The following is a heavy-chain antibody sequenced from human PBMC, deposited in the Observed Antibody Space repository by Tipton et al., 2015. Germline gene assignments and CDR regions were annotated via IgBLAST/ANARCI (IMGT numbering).Heavy chain of an antibody. Sequence: VQLVQSGAEVKKPGESLKISCKGSGYSFSNYWIGWVRQMPGKGLEWMGSIYPDDSDTRCSPSFQGQVTISADKSISTAYLQWNSLKASDTAMYYCARLGLDTSWWVDYWGQGTLVTVSS. CDR3: ARLGLDTSWWVDY. V-gene: IGHV5-51*01. CDR1: GYSFSNYW. D-gene: IGHD2-8*02. J-gene: IGHJ4*02. CDR2: IYPDDSDT.